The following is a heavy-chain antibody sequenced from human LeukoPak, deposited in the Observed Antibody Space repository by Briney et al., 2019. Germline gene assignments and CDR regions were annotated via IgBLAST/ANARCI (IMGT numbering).Heavy chain of an antibody. Sequence: GGSLRLSCAASGFTFSSYWMSWVRQAPGKGLEWVANIKQDGSEKYYVDSVKGRFTISRDNAKNSLYPQMNSLRAEDTAVYYCARESPLYYDFWSAPHHDAFDIWGQGTMVTVSS. V-gene: IGHV3-7*01. D-gene: IGHD3-3*01. CDR2: IKQDGSEK. CDR1: GFTFSSYW. CDR3: ARESPLYYDFWSAPHHDAFDI. J-gene: IGHJ3*02.